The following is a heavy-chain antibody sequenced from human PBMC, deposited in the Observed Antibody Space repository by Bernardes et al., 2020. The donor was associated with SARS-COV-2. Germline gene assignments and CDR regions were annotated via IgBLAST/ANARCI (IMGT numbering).Heavy chain of an antibody. V-gene: IGHV4-59*08. CDR3: ARLRKPAALYYYYMDV. Sequence: SETLSLTCTVSGGSISSYYWSWIRQPPGKGLEWIGYIYYSGSTNYKPSLKSRVTISVDTSKNQFSLKLSSVTAADTAVYYCARLRKPAALYYYYMDVWGKGTTVTVSS. CDR2: IYYSGST. D-gene: IGHD2-2*01. CDR1: GGSISSYY. J-gene: IGHJ6*03.